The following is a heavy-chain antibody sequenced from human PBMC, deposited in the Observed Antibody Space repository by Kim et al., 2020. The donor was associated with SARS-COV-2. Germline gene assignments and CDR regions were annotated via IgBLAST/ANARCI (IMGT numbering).Heavy chain of an antibody. CDR1: GGSFSGYY. CDR3: ARGHFTVTTFYYFYYGMDV. J-gene: IGHJ6*02. V-gene: IGHV4-34*01. D-gene: IGHD4-17*01. CDR2: VNHSGST. Sequence: SETLSLTCAVYGGSFSGYYWSWIRQPPGKGLEWIGEVNHSGSTNYNPSLKSRVTISVDTSKNQFSLKLSSVTAADTAVYYCARGHFTVTTFYYFYYGMDVWGQGTTVTVSS.